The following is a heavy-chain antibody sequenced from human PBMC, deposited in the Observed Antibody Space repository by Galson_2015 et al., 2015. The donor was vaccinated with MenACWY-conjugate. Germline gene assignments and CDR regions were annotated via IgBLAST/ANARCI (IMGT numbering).Heavy chain of an antibody. Sequence: LRLSCAASGFTFNNYWMHWVRQPPGKGLEWISYIKADGSFSNYADSVKGRFTISTDNAKNMVYLQMEGLGDEDTAVYFCARDNNWSFDSWGQGTLVTVSS. CDR3: ARDNNWSFDS. CDR1: GFTFNNYW. V-gene: IGHV3-74*01. CDR2: IKADGSFS. D-gene: IGHD1-1*01. J-gene: IGHJ4*02.